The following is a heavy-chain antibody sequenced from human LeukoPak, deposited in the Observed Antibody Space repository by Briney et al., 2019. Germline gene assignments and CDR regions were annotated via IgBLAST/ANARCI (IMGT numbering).Heavy chain of an antibody. V-gene: IGHV3-23*01. Sequence: GGSLRLSCAASGFTFSSYAMSWVRQAPGKGLEWVSAISGSGGSTYYADSAKGRFTISRDNSKNTLYLQMNSLRAEDTAVYYCAKELRGYSYGSPGTRPFDYWGQGTLVTVSS. CDR3: AKELRGYSYGSPGTRPFDY. D-gene: IGHD5-18*01. CDR2: ISGSGGST. J-gene: IGHJ4*02. CDR1: GFTFSSYA.